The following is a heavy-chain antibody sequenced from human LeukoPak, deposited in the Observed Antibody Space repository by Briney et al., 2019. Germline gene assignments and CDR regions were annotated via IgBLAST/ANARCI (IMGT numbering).Heavy chain of an antibody. CDR3: ASSGARVPKWEGGAFDI. Sequence: GGSLRLSCAASGFTFSNYAMSWVRQAPGKALEWVSGISTGTYYADSVKGRFTISRDNSKNTLYLQMNSLRAEDTAVYYCASSGARVPKWEGGAFDIWGQGTMVTVSS. CDR1: GFTFSNYA. V-gene: IGHV3-23*01. CDR2: ISTGT. J-gene: IGHJ3*02. D-gene: IGHD1-26*01.